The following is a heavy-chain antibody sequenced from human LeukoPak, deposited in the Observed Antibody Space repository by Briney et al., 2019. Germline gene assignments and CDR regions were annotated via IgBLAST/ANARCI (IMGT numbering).Heavy chain of an antibody. D-gene: IGHD4-17*01. V-gene: IGHV3-23*01. CDR2: ISGRGGNT. Sequence: QTGGSLRLPCAVSGFTFSRYAMLWVPQAPGKGLEWVLVISGRGGNTYYADSVKGRFTISRDNSKNTLYLQMNSLRAEDTAVYYCAKDRTTVTTPFDYWGQGALVTASS. CDR1: GFTFSRYA. CDR3: AKDRTTVTTPFDY. J-gene: IGHJ4*02.